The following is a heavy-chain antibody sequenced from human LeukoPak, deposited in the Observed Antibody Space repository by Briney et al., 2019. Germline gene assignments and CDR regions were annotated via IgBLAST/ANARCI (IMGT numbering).Heavy chain of an antibody. V-gene: IGHV1-46*01. Sequence: ASVKVSCKAFGYTFTSNYMHWVRQAPGQGPEWMGVISPSGDSTTYAQKFQGRVTLTRDMSTSTDYLELSSLRSEDTAVYYCARDSGTTGEVKFDPWGQGTLVTVSS. CDR3: ARDSGTTGEVKFDP. CDR1: GYTFTSNY. J-gene: IGHJ5*02. CDR2: ISPSGDST. D-gene: IGHD4-17*01.